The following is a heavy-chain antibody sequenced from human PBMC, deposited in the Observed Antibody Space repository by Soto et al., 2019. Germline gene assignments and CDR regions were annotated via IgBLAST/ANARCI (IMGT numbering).Heavy chain of an antibody. Sequence: EVQLVESGGGLVQPEGSLRLSCAASGFTFGPYWMTWVRQAPGKGLEWVAKIKPDGSEKYYVDSVKGRFTISRDNTKTSLYLQMNSLRAEDTAVYYCARPYTVAGSSYWCFDLWGRGTLVTVSS. CDR3: ARPYTVAGSSYWCFDL. J-gene: IGHJ2*01. CDR2: IKPDGSEK. D-gene: IGHD3-16*01. CDR1: GFTFGPYW. V-gene: IGHV3-7*01.